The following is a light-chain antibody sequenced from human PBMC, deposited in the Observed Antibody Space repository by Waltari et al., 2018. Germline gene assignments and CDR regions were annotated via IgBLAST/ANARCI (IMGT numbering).Light chain of an antibody. J-gene: IGKJ2*01. Sequence: IQMTQSPSSLSASVGDRLTITCRASQSISTFLNWYQQIPGKAPKLLIYVASTLQSGVPSRFSGSGSGTDFSLTISSLQHEDFATYYCQQSYTTAYTFGQGTKLEIK. V-gene: IGKV1-39*01. CDR3: QQSYTTAYT. CDR2: VAS. CDR1: QSISTF.